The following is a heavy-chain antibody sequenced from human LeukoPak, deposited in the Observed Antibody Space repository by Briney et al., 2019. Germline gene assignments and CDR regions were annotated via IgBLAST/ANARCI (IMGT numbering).Heavy chain of an antibody. V-gene: IGHV3-66*01. CDR2: IYSGGST. CDR1: GFTVSSNY. D-gene: IGHD3-22*01. Sequence: PGGSLRLSCAASGFTVSSNYMSWVRQAPGKGLEWVSVIYSGGSTYYADSVKGRFTISRDNSKNTLYPQMNSLRAEDTAVYYCARDSTYYYDSSGYYQTTEDYWGQGTLVTVSS. CDR3: ARDSTYYYDSSGYYQTTEDY. J-gene: IGHJ4*02.